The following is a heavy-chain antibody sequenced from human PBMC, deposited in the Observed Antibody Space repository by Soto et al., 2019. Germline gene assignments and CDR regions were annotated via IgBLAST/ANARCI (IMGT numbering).Heavy chain of an antibody. Sequence: QVQLVQSGAEVKKPGASVKVSCKASGYTFSSYGISWVRQAPGQGLEWMGWISGYNGNTIYAQKLQGRVTMTTDTSTSPAYMQLRSLGSDDTAIYYCARDERSGSYYPRPYTFYYRGMAVWGQGTTVTVSS. J-gene: IGHJ6*02. CDR2: ISGYNGNT. CDR1: GYTFSSYG. D-gene: IGHD3-10*01. V-gene: IGHV1-18*01. CDR3: ARDERSGSYYPRPYTFYYRGMAV.